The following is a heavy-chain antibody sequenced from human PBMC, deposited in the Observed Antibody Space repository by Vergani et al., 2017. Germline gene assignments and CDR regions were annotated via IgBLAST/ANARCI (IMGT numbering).Heavy chain of an antibody. CDR1: GGTFSSYA. CDR3: ASVGYDLWSGYVKWFDP. V-gene: IGHV1-69*04. D-gene: IGHD3-3*01. CDR2: IIPILGIA. J-gene: IGHJ5*02. Sequence: QVQLVQSGAEVKKPGSSVKVSCKASGGTFSSYAISWVRQAPGQGLEWMGRIIPILGIANYAQKFQGRVTITAGKSTSTAYMELSSLRSEDTAVYYCASVGYDLWSGYVKWFDPWGRGTLVTVSS.